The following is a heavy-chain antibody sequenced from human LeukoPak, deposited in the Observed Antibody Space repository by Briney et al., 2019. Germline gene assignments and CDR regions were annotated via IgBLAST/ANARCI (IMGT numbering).Heavy chain of an antibody. CDR2: IKGDGSGK. CDR1: GFTFAFSLSW. D-gene: IGHD1-1*01. V-gene: IGHV3-7*05. CDR3: VRGTSRAFDY. J-gene: IGHJ4*02. Sequence: GGSLRLSCAASGFTFAFSLSWMGWVRQAPGKGLEWVANIKGDGSGKYYVDSVKGRFTVSRDNAENSLYLQMNSLRAEDTAVYYCVRGTSRAFDYWGQGTLVTVSS.